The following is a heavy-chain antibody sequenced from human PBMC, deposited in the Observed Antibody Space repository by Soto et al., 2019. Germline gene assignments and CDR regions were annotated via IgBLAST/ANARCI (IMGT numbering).Heavy chain of an antibody. V-gene: IGHV3-48*02. Sequence: EVQLVESGGGLVQPGGSLRLSCAASGFVFSTYSMNWVRQAPGKGLEWVSYISSSSSTIYYADSVQGRFTISRDNAKNSLYLQVNSLRDEDAAVYYCARPAGRVDYFDYWGQGTLVTVSS. CDR1: GFVFSTYS. CDR2: ISSSSSTI. D-gene: IGHD2-15*01. CDR3: ARPAGRVDYFDY. J-gene: IGHJ4*02.